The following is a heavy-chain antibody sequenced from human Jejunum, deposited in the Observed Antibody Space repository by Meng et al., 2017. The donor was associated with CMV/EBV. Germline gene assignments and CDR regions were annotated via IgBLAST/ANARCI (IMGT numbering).Heavy chain of an antibody. CDR2: SGWDGRST. J-gene: IGHJ3*02. V-gene: IGHV3-43*01. CDR1: FDDFT. CDR3: AKGGFCTTSSCTRGAFDM. D-gene: IGHD2-2*01. Sequence: FDDFTMHWVRQAPGKGLEWDALSGWDGRSTNYADSVKGRSTISRDNSKNSLYMQMNSRRSDDTALYYCAKGGFCTTSSCTRGAFDMWGQGTMVTVSS.